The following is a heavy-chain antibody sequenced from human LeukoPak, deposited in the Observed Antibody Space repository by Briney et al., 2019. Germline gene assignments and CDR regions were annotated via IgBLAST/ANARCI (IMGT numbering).Heavy chain of an antibody. CDR3: ARGTYCSSTSCYSALHFDY. CDR1: GFTFSSYN. J-gene: IGHJ4*02. Sequence: GALRLSCAASGFTFSSYNMNWVRQAPGKGLEWVSDVSSSSSTIYYADSVKGRFTISRDNSKNTLYLQMNSLRAEDTAVYYCARGTYCSSTSCYSALHFDYWGQGTLVTVSS. CDR2: VSSSSSTI. V-gene: IGHV3-48*01. D-gene: IGHD2-2*01.